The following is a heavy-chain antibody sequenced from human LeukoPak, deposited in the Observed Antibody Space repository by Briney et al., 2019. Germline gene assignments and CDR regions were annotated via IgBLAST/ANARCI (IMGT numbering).Heavy chain of an antibody. CDR3: SRDSTYWYDSGSSGPHYFDY. D-gene: IGHD3-10*01. CDR2: ISSDGSKT. Sequence: GGSPRLSCAASGFIFSNYAMHWVRQAPGKGLEWVALISSDGSKTYHADSVRGRFSISRDNSKNTLYLQLNSLRAEDTSVYYCSRDSTYWYDSGSSGPHYFDYWGQGTLVTVSS. CDR1: GFIFSNYA. J-gene: IGHJ4*02. V-gene: IGHV3-30*01.